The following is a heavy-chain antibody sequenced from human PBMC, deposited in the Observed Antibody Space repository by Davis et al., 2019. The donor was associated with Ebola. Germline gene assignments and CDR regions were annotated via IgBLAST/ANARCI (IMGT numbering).Heavy chain of an antibody. CDR2: ISSSGSTI. J-gene: IGHJ4*02. V-gene: IGHV3-48*03. CDR1: GFTFSSYE. CDR3: ARFLLPPFYYDSSGYGY. Sequence: PGGSLRLSCAASGFTFSSYEMNWVRQAPGKGLEWVSYISSSGSTIYYADSVKGRFTISRDNSKNTLYLQMNSLRAEDTAVYYCARFLLPPFYYDSSGYGYWGQGTLVTVSS. D-gene: IGHD3-22*01.